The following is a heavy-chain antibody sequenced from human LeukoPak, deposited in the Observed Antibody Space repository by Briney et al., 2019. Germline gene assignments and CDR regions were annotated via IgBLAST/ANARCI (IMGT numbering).Heavy chain of an antibody. Sequence: QPGGSLRLSCAASGFTFSTNWMHWVRQAPGKGLVWVSRIKGDGSITNYADSVKGRFTISRDNAKNSLYLQMNSLRADDTAVYYCARGWIRQQLVRIHYGMDVWGQGTTVTVSS. CDR2: IKGDGSIT. V-gene: IGHV3-74*01. J-gene: IGHJ6*02. CDR1: GFTFSTNW. CDR3: ARGWIRQQLVRIHYGMDV. D-gene: IGHD6-13*01.